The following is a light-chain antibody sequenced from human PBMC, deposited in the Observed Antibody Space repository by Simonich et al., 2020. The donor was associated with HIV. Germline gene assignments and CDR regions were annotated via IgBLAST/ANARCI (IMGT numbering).Light chain of an antibody. J-gene: IGKJ1*01. Sequence: DIVMTQSPDSLAVSLGERATINCKSSQSVLYSSNNKNYLDWYQQKPGHPPKLLIYWASTRESGVPDRFSGSGSGTDFTLTISSLQAEDVAVYYCQQYYSTPRTFGQGTKVEIK. CDR1: QSVLYSSNNKNY. CDR2: WAS. V-gene: IGKV4-1*01. CDR3: QQYYSTPRT.